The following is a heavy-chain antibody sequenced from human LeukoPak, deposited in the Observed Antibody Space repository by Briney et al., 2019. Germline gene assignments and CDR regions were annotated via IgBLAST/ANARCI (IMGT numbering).Heavy chain of an antibody. CDR3: AKAPVTTCSGAYCYPFDY. D-gene: IGHD2-15*01. V-gene: IGHV3-23*01. Sequence: PGGSLRLSCAASGFTFDDYGMSWVRQAPGKGLEWVSGISVSGNTYHADSVKGRFTISRDSSKNTLYLQMNSLRAGDAAVYYCAKAPVTTCSGAYCYPFDYWSQGTLVTVSS. CDR2: ISVSGNT. J-gene: IGHJ4*02. CDR1: GFTFDDYG.